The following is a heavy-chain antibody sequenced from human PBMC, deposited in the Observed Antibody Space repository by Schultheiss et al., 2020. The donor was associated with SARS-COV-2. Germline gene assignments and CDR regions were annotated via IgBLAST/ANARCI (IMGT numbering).Heavy chain of an antibody. D-gene: IGHD5-12*01. V-gene: IGHV3-30*03. CDR1: GFTFSSFG. Sequence: GGSLRLSCAASGFTFSSFGMHWVRQAPGKGLEWVAVISYDGDNKYYADSVKGRFTISRDNSKNTLYLQMNSLRAEDTAVYYCARDRYSGYEGGYYYYYYGMDVWGQGTTVTVSS. CDR3: ARDRYSGYEGGYYYYYYGMDV. CDR2: ISYDGDNK. J-gene: IGHJ6*02.